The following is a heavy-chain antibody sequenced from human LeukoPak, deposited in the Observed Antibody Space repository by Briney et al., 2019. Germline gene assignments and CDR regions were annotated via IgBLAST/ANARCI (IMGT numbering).Heavy chain of an antibody. CDR2: ISGSGGST. D-gene: IGHD2-15*01. J-gene: IGHJ4*02. CDR1: GFTFTSYG. CDR3: AKVRGGRLYYFDY. Sequence: GGSLRLSCAASGFTFTSYGMSWVRQAPGKGLEWVSAISGSGGSTYYADSVKGRFAISRDNSKNTLYLQMNSLRAEDTAVYYCAKVRGGRLYYFDYWGQGTLVTVSS. V-gene: IGHV3-23*01.